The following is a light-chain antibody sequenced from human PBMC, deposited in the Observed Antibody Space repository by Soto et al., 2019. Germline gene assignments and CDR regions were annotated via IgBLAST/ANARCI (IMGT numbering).Light chain of an antibody. CDR3: CSYAGSSTFDVV. CDR1: RSNIGAGYD. J-gene: IGLJ2*01. Sequence: QSVLTQPPSVSGAPGQRVTISCTGSRSNIGAGYDVHWYQQLPGTAPKLLIYGTNNRPSGVPDRFSGSKSGNTASLTISGLQAEDEADYYCCSYAGSSTFDVVFGGGTKLTVL. V-gene: IGLV1-40*01. CDR2: GTN.